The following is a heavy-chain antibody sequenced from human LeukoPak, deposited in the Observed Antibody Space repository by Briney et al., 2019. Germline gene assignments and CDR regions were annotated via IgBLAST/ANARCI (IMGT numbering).Heavy chain of an antibody. CDR3: ARERYSGYDPPGSVDY. J-gene: IGHJ4*02. Sequence: PSETLSLTCTVSGGSISNYYWSWIRQPPGKGLEWIGYIYYSGSTNYNPSLKSRVTMSVDTSKNQFSLKLSSVTAADTAVYYCARERYSGYDPPGSVDYWGQGTLVTVSS. V-gene: IGHV4-59*01. D-gene: IGHD5-12*01. CDR1: GGSISNYY. CDR2: IYYSGST.